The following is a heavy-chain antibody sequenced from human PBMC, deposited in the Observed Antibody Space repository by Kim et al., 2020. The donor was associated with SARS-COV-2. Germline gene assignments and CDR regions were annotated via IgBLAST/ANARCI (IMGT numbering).Heavy chain of an antibody. CDR3: ASHDFWSGSNWFDP. CDR1: GDSISSNSYY. V-gene: IGHV4-39*01. J-gene: IGHJ5*02. Sequence: SETLSLTCTVSGDSISSNSYYWGWIRQPPGKWLEWIGSIYYSGSTYYNPSLKSRVTISVDTSNNQFSLKLSSVTAADTAVYYCASHDFWSGSNWFDPWGQGTLVTVSS. CDR2: IYYSGST. D-gene: IGHD3-3*01.